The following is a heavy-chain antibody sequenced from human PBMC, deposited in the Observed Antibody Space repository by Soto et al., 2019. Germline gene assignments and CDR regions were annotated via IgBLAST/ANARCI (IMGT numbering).Heavy chain of an antibody. V-gene: IGHV3-33*01. Sequence: PGGSLRLSCAASGFTFSDYGMHWVRQAPGKGLEWVAFIWYDGTKKYYADSVKGRFTISRDNSKNTLFLQMNSLRDDDAAVYYCARAESISYDPNYWGQGTLVTVSS. CDR1: GFTFSDYG. CDR2: IWYDGTKK. J-gene: IGHJ4*02. CDR3: ARAESISYDPNY. D-gene: IGHD5-12*01.